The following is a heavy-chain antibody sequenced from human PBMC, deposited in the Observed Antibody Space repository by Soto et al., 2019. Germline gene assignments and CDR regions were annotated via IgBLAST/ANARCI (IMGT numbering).Heavy chain of an antibody. V-gene: IGHV1-8*01. Sequence: VQLVQSGAEVKKPGASVKVSCKASGYTFTSYDINWVRQATGQGLEWMGWMNPYSGNTGYAQKLQGRVTMTRNTSISTAYMELSSLRSEDTAVYYCASRGRGTSYYYMDVWGTGTTVTVSS. J-gene: IGHJ6*03. CDR1: GYTFTSYD. CDR3: ASRGRGTSYYYMDV. CDR2: MNPYSGNT. D-gene: IGHD1-1*01.